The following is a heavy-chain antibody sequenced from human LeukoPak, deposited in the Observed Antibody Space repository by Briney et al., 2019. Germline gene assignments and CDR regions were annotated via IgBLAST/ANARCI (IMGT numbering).Heavy chain of an antibody. CDR2: LYYSGNT. J-gene: IGHJ6*03. Sequence: SETLSLTCTVSGGSISSSRYYGGWIRQPPGKGLEWIGSLYYSGNTYYNPSLKSRVTISVDTSKNQFSLKLSSVTAADTAVYYCARGQRLPVAERGIGNSYYYYYMDVWGKGTTVTISS. CDR3: ARGQRLPVAERGIGNSYYYYYMDV. D-gene: IGHD3-16*01. CDR1: GGSISSSRYY. V-gene: IGHV4-39*01.